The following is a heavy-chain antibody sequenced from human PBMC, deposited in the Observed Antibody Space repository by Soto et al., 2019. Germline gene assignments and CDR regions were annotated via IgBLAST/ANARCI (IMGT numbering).Heavy chain of an antibody. CDR3: AESMGGSGTYVS. CDR1: GYIFTSYG. J-gene: IGHJ4*02. V-gene: IGHV1-18*01. D-gene: IGHD3-10*01. CDR2: ISNYNGNT. Sequence: QVQLVQSGAEVKKPGASVKVSCKASGYIFTSYGISWVRQAPGEGLEWVGWISNYNGNTNYAQKVQGRVTMTTDRSTSTAYMELRSLRSDDTAVYYCAESMGGSGTYVSWGQGTLVTVSS.